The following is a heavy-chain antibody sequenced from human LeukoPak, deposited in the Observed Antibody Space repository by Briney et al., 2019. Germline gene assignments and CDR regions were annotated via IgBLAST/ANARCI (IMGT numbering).Heavy chain of an antibody. CDR1: GFTFSSYS. J-gene: IGHJ4*02. CDR3: ARDWEDYYDSSGYYPSGY. CDR2: ISSSSSYI. V-gene: IGHV3-21*01. Sequence: PGGSPRLSCAASGFTFSSYSMNWVRQAPGKGLEWVSSISSSSSYIYYADSVKGRFTISRDNAKNSLYLQMNSLRAEDTAVYYCARDWEDYYDSSGYYPSGYWGQGTLVTVSS. D-gene: IGHD3-22*01.